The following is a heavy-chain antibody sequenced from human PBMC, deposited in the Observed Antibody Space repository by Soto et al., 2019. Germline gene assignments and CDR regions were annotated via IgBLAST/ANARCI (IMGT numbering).Heavy chain of an antibody. CDR1: GYTFTSYG. CDR2: ISAYNGNT. D-gene: IGHD3-3*01. CDR3: ARGEGVLSVVTIFGVVDPQFDY. V-gene: IGHV1-18*01. J-gene: IGHJ4*02. Sequence: ASVKVSCKASGYTFTSYGISWVRQAPGQGLEWMGWISAYNGNTNYAQKLQGRVTMTTDTSTSTAYMELRSLRSDDTAVYYCARGEGVLSVVTIFGVVDPQFDYWGQGTLVTVSS.